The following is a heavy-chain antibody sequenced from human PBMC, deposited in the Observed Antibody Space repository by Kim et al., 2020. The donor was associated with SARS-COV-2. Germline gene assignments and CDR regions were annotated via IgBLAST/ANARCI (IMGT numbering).Heavy chain of an antibody. CDR2: TYYRSKWYN. CDR1: GYSVSSNSAA. Sequence: SQTLSLTCAISGYSVSSNSAAWNWIWQSPSRGLEWLGRTYYRSKWYNDYAVSVKSRITINPDTSKNQFSLQLNSVTPEDTAVYYCARDHSSGWSPGSYYGMDVWGQGTTVTVSS. D-gene: IGHD6-19*01. V-gene: IGHV6-1*01. J-gene: IGHJ6*02. CDR3: ARDHSSGWSPGSYYGMDV.